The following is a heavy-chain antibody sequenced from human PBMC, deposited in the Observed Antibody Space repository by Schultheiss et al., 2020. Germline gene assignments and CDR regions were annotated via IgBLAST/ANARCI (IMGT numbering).Heavy chain of an antibody. CDR2: ISSSSSYI. V-gene: IGHV3-21*01. Sequence: GESMKISCAASGFTFSSYSMNWVRQAPGKGLEWVSSISSSSSYIYYADSVKGRFTISRDNAKNSLYLQMNSLRAEDTAVYYCARGGIPVWGQGTTVTVSS. D-gene: IGHD3-16*01. CDR1: GFTFSSYS. J-gene: IGHJ6*02. CDR3: ARGGIPV.